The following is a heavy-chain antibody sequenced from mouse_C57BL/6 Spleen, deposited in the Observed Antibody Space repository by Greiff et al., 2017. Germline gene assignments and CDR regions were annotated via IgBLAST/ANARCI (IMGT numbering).Heavy chain of an antibody. V-gene: IGHV1-80*01. Sequence: VQLQQSGAELVKPGASVKISCKASGYAFSSYWMNWVKQRPGKGLEWIGQIYPGDGDTNYNGKFKGKATLTADKSSSTAYMQLSSLTSEDSAVYFCARGIYYYGSSCYWGQGTTLTVSS. J-gene: IGHJ2*01. CDR2: IYPGDGDT. D-gene: IGHD1-1*01. CDR3: ARGIYYYGSSCY. CDR1: GYAFSSYW.